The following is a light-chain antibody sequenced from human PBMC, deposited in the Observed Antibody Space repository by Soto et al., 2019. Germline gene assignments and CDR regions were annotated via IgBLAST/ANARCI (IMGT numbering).Light chain of an antibody. Sequence: VTRGRPSSSSCKSRPRLLQSDGKTYLFWLLQKPGQPPQLLIYEVSKRFSGVPERFSGSGSGTEFTLKISRVEAEDVGVYYCMQTIQLPITFGQGTRLEIK. V-gene: IGKV2D-29*01. CDR3: MQTIQLPIT. CDR1: PRLLQSDGKTY. CDR2: EVS. J-gene: IGKJ5*01.